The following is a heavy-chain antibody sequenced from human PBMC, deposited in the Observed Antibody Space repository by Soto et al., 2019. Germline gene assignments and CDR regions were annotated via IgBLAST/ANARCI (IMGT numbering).Heavy chain of an antibody. J-gene: IGHJ4*01. CDR1: GFIFSTYG. V-gene: IGHV3-30*18. CDR2: ISYDGNNK. Sequence: QVQLVESGGGVVQPGRSLRLSCAASGFIFSTYGVHWVRQAPGKRLEWLSVISYDGNNKYYADSVKGRFTISRDNSKNTLWLQMDSLRTEDTAVYYCAKDLLLTTITTVCDWGHGTLVTVSS. CDR3: AKDLLLTTITTVCD. D-gene: IGHD4-17*01.